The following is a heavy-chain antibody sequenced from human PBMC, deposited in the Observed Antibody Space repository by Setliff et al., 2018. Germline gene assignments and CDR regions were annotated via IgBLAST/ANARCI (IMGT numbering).Heavy chain of an antibody. CDR1: GFTVSDNF. D-gene: IGHD3-22*01. Sequence: GVLRLSCEVSGFTVSDNFMTWVRQTPGKGLEWVGFIRSQTYGGTTEYAASVKGRFTISRDDSKSIAYLQMNSLETEDTAVYYCTRAYDSSGYYSSYWGQGTLVTVSS. V-gene: IGHV3-49*04. CDR2: IRSQTYGGTT. CDR3: TRAYDSSGYYSSY. J-gene: IGHJ4*02.